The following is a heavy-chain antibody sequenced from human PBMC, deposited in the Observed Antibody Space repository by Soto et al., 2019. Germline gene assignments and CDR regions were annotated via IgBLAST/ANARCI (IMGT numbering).Heavy chain of an antibody. D-gene: IGHD3-16*01. CDR1: GYTFTGYY. V-gene: IGHV1-2*02. CDR2: INPNSGCT. J-gene: IGHJ4*02. Sequence: QVLLVQSGAEVKTPGASVKVSCKASGYTFTGYYMHWVRQAPGPGLEWMGWINPNSGCTNYAPKFQDRVTMTRATSISIPDILLVSLCGDDAAVSYCARDASDTFGYSYYNDYWGQGTLGTVSS. CDR3: ARDASDTFGYSYYNDY.